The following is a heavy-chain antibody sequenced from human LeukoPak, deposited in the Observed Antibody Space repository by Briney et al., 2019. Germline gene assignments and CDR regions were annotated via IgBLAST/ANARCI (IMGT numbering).Heavy chain of an antibody. J-gene: IGHJ6*03. V-gene: IGHV4-38-2*02. CDR2: IYHTGST. Sequence: SETLSLTCTVSGYSISSGYYWGWIRQPPGKGLEWIVNIYHTGSTYYNPSLKSRVTISVDTSKNQFSLKLSSVTAADTAVYYCARQAKMVRGVIISRLYYYYMDVWGKGTTVTVSS. CDR1: GYSISSGYY. D-gene: IGHD3-10*01. CDR3: ARQAKMVRGVIISRLYYYYMDV.